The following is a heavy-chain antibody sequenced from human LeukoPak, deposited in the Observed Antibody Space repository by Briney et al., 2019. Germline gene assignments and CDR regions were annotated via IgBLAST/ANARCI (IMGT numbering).Heavy chain of an antibody. J-gene: IGHJ3*02. Sequence: QAGWSLRLSCAAAGFTISRYVMHLLPQAPGNRLLRAAFKRNDESEKHYADSVKGRFTISRATSKSTLYLQTSSLRVEDTALYYCARVRIELDDDAVDIWGQGTMVTVSS. CDR1: GFTISRYV. CDR2: KRNDESEK. D-gene: IGHD5-12*01. CDR3: ARVRIELDDDAVDI. V-gene: IGHV3-30*02.